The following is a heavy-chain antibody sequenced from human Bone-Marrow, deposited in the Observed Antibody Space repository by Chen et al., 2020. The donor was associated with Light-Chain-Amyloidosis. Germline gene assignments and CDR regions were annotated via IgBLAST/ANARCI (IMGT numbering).Heavy chain of an antibody. Sequence: EVQLVESGGGLVKPGGSLRLSCAASGFTFSNAWMSWVRQAPGKGLEWVGRIKSKTDGGTTDYAAPVKGRFTISRDDSKNTLYLQMNSLKTEDTAVYYCTTDLFGSGWYVDPWGQGTLVTVSS. CDR1: GFTFSNAW. CDR3: TTDLFGSGWYVDP. D-gene: IGHD6-19*01. CDR2: IKSKTDGGTT. V-gene: IGHV3-15*01. J-gene: IGHJ5*02.